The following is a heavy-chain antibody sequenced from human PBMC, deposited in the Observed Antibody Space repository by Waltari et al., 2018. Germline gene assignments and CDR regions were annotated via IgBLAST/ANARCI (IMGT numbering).Heavy chain of an antibody. D-gene: IGHD3-10*01. CDR2: IIPNRGIA. CDR3: ASRNYYGSGSYGF. V-gene: IGHV1-69*02. Sequence: QVQLVQSGAEVKKPGSSVKVSCKASGGTFSSYTISWVRQAPGQGLEWMGRIIPNRGIANDAQKFQGRGTITADKSTSTADMELSSLRSEDTAVYYCASRNYYGSGSYGFWGQGTLVTVSS. J-gene: IGHJ4*02. CDR1: GGTFSSYT.